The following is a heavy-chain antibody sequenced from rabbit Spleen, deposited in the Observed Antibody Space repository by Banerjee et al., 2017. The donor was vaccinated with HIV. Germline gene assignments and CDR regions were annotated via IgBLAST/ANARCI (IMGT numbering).Heavy chain of an antibody. CDR2: IYVGSSGST. D-gene: IGHD2-1*01. CDR3: ARDFDDDLRKGRGFDL. J-gene: IGHJ4*01. CDR1: GSDISSNN. Sequence: QEQLEESGGGLVQPGGSLKLSCKVSGSDISSNNMGWVRQAPGKGLEWIGCIYVGSSGSTYYASWVNGRFTISKTSSTTVTLQMTSLTAADTATYLCARDFDDDLRKGRGFDLWGPGTLVTVS. V-gene: IGHV1S45*01.